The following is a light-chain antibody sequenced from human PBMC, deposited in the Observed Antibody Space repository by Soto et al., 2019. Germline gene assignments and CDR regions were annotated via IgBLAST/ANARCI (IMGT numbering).Light chain of an antibody. CDR2: ESS. CDR1: QSITSSP. V-gene: IGKV3-20*01. J-gene: IGKJ2*01. Sequence: EIVLTQSPGTLSLSPGERATLSCRASQSITSSPLAWYQQKPGQAPRLLIYESSDRATGIPDRFSGSGSGTDFTLFISRLEPEDFGVYYCQHFGTSPPVYTFGQGTKLEIK. CDR3: QHFGTSPPVYT.